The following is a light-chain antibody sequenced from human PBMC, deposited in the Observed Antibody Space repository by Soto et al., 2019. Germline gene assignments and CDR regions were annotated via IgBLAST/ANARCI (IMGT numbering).Light chain of an antibody. CDR3: QQYNNWPPWT. Sequence: EIVLTQSPVTLSLSPGERATLSCRSSHTISSSYLAWYQQKPGQAPRLLIYGASTRATGIPARFSGSGSGTEFTLTISSLQSEDFAVYYCQQYNNWPPWTFGQGTKVDIK. CDR2: GAS. V-gene: IGKV3-15*01. CDR1: HTISSSY. J-gene: IGKJ1*01.